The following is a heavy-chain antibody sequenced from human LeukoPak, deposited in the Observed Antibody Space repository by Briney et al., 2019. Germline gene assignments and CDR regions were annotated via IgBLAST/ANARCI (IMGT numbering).Heavy chain of an antibody. CDR1: GFTFSSYW. CDR3: ARPDYGSGSYSITYYYYGMDV. CDR2: IKQDGSEK. Sequence: GGSLRLSCAASGFTFSSYWMSWVRQAPGKGLEWVANIKQDGSEKYYVDSVKGRFTISRDNAKNSLYVQMNSLRAEDTAVYYCARPDYGSGSYSITYYYYGMDVWGQGTTVTVSS. D-gene: IGHD3-10*01. J-gene: IGHJ6*02. V-gene: IGHV3-7*01.